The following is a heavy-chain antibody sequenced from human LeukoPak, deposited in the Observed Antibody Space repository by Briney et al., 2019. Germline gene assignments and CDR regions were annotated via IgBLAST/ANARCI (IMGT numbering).Heavy chain of an antibody. Sequence: PGGSLRLSCAASGFTFSSYGMHWVRQAPGMGLEWVAFIRYDGSNKYYADSVKGRFTISRDNSKNTLYLQMNSLRAEDTAVYYCAKGPVLSYSYEPGYYFDYWGQGTLVTVSS. CDR2: IRYDGSNK. J-gene: IGHJ4*02. CDR3: AKGPVLSYSYEPGYYFDY. D-gene: IGHD5-18*01. CDR1: GFTFSSYG. V-gene: IGHV3-30*02.